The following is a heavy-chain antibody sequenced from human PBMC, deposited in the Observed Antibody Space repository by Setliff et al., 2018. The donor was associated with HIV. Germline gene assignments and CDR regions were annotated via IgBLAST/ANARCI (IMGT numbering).Heavy chain of an antibody. CDR2: INSDGTST. J-gene: IGHJ4*02. Sequence: AASGFTFSPYWMHWVRQAPGKGLVWVSRINSDGTSTTYADSVKGRFTISRDNAKNTLYLQMNSLRAEDTAVYYCARDLSYDYDRSSDTFDYWGQGTLVTVSS. D-gene: IGHD3-22*01. CDR1: GFTFSPYW. CDR3: ARDLSYDYDRSSDTFDY. V-gene: IGHV3-74*03.